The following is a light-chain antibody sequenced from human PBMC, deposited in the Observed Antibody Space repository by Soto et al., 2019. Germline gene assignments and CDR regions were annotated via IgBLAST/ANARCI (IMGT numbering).Light chain of an antibody. Sequence: DIQLTQSPSFLSASVGDRVTIACRASQGISNNLAWYQQKPGKAPNLLIFAASTLRSGVPSRFSGSGSGTEFILTISSLQPEDFATYYCQHLNNYLQFTFGPGTKVAIK. CDR2: AAS. J-gene: IGKJ3*01. CDR3: QHLNNYLQFT. CDR1: QGISNN. V-gene: IGKV1-9*01.